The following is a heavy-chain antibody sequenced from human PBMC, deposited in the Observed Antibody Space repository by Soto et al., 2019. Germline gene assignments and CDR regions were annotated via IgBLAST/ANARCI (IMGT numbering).Heavy chain of an antibody. D-gene: IGHD2-15*01. Sequence: QVQLQESGPGLVKPSQTLSLTCTVSGGSISSGNYYWSWIRQPPGKGLEWIGFISYSGSTYYSTSLKIRLTISVDTSKSQLSLTLSFVTAADTAVYYFATMGTPATGLYFFDYWGQGSLVTVSS. V-gene: IGHV4-30-4*01. J-gene: IGHJ4*02. CDR3: ATMGTPATGLYFFDY. CDR2: ISYSGST. CDR1: GGSISSGNYY.